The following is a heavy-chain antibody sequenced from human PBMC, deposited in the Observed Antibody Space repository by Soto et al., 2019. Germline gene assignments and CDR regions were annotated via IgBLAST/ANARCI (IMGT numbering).Heavy chain of an antibody. CDR1: SGSISSSNW. V-gene: IGHV4-4*02. D-gene: IGHD7-27*01. CDR3: ATGIWGFDP. CDR2: IYHSGST. Sequence: QVQLQESGPGLVKPSGTLSLTCAVSSGSISSSNWWSWVRQPPGKGLAWIGEIYHSGSTNYNPSLKSRVTISVDKSENQFSLKLSSVSAADTAVYYCATGIWGFDPWGQGTLVTVSS. J-gene: IGHJ5*02.